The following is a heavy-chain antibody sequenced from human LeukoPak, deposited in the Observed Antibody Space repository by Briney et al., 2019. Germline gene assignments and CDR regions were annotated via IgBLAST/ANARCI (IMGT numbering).Heavy chain of an antibody. CDR3: AKSTYCSGGTCYSKTFDD. J-gene: IGHJ4*02. Sequence: PGRSLRLSCAASGFTFSTYGMHWVRQAPGKGLEWVAFIQYAGNNKYYADSVKGRFTISRDNSKNTLYLQMNSLRPEDTAVYYCAKSTYCSGGTCYSKTFDDWGQGTLVTVSS. V-gene: IGHV3-30*02. D-gene: IGHD2-15*01. CDR1: GFTFSTYG. CDR2: IQYAGNNK.